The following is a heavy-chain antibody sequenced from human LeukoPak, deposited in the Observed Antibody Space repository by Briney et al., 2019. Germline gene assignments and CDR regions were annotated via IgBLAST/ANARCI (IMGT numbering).Heavy chain of an antibody. Sequence: GGSLRLSCAASGFKVSSGYMSWVRQAPGRGLEWVSVIYSGGGTYYADSVKGRFIISRDNLKNTVFLQVNSLRVEDTAVYYCARDNGAGYYYYLDVWGKGTTVTVSS. CDR1: GFKVSSGY. J-gene: IGHJ6*03. V-gene: IGHV3-53*01. D-gene: IGHD6-19*01. CDR2: IYSGGGT. CDR3: ARDNGAGYYYYLDV.